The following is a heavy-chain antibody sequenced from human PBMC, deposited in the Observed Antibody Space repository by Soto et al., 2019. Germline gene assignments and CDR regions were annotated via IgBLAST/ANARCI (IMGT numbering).Heavy chain of an antibody. D-gene: IGHD3-22*01. CDR3: ATVGPYDSSGYYAYDAFDI. V-gene: IGHV1-24*01. CDR2: FDPEDGET. J-gene: IGHJ3*02. CDR1: GYTLTELS. Sequence: ASVKVSCKVSGYTLTELSMHWVRQAPGKGIEWMGGFDPEDGETIYAKKFQGRVTMTEDTSTDTAYMELSSLSSEDTAVYYCATVGPYDSSGYYAYDAFDIWGQGTMVTVSS.